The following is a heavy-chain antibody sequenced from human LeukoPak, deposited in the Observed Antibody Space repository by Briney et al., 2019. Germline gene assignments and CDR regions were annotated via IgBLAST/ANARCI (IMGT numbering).Heavy chain of an antibody. CDR3: ARTPPPRAYYYDSSDYYDDAFDI. CDR2: IWYDGGNK. J-gene: IGHJ3*02. CDR1: GFTFSSNG. D-gene: IGHD3-22*01. Sequence: GGPRRLSGEALGFTFSSNGLHGVAQAPGKGREGVEVIWYDGGNKYYADSVKGRFTISRDNSKNTLYLQMNSLRAEGTAVYYCARTPPPRAYYYDSSDYYDDAFDIWGQGTMVTVSS. V-gene: IGHV3-33*01.